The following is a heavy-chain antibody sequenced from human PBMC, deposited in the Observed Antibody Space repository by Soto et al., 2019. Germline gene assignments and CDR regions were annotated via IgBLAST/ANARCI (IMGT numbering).Heavy chain of an antibody. V-gene: IGHV4-4*07. Sequence: LETLSLTCTVSGGSISSYYWSWIRQPAGKGLEWIGRIYTSGSTNYNPSLKSRVTMSVDTSKNQFSLKLSSVTAADTAVYYCARDFTTADAFDIWGQGTMVTVSS. CDR2: IYTSGST. J-gene: IGHJ3*02. D-gene: IGHD1-1*01. CDR1: GGSISSYY. CDR3: ARDFTTADAFDI.